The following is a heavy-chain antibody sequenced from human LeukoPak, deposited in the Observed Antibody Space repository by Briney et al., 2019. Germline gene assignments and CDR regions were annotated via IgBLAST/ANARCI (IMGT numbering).Heavy chain of an antibody. CDR3: ARDYDYVWGSSIRPFWFPRRVGDS. CDR2: INSDGSST. Sequence: GSLRLSCAASGFTFSSYWMHWVRQAPGKGLVWVSRINSDGSSTSYADSVKGRFTISRDNAKNTLYLQMNSLRAEDTAVYYCARDYDYVWGSSIRPFWFPRRVGDSWGQGTLVTVSS. D-gene: IGHD3-16*01. J-gene: IGHJ5*02. V-gene: IGHV3-74*01. CDR1: GFTFSSYW.